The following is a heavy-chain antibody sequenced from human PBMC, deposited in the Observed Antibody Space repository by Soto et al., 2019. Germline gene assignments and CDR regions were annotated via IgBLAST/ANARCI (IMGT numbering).Heavy chain of an antibody. V-gene: IGHV3-30-3*01. CDR3: ARDYYDRSGYFDY. Sequence: GGSLRLSCAASGFTFSSYAIHWVRQAPGKGLEWVALISYDGSSKYYADSVKGRFTISRDNSKNTLFLQMNSLRTEDTAVYYCARDYYDRSGYFDYWGQGTLVTVSS. J-gene: IGHJ4*02. CDR1: GFTFSSYA. D-gene: IGHD3-22*01. CDR2: ISYDGSSK.